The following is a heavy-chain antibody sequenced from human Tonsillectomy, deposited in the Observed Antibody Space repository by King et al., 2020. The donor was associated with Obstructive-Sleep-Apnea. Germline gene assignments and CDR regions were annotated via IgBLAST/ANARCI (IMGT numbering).Heavy chain of an antibody. CDR1: GYSISSGYY. CDR3: ASAPYCSSTSCYWFDP. CDR2: IYHSGST. Sequence: QLQESGPGLVKPSETLSLTCTVSGYSISSGYYWGWIRQPPGKGLEWIGSIYHSGSTYYNPSLKSRVTIPVDTSKNQFSLKLSSVTAADTAVYYCASAPYCSSTSCYWFDPWGQGTLVTVSS. V-gene: IGHV4-38-2*02. J-gene: IGHJ5*02. D-gene: IGHD2-2*01.